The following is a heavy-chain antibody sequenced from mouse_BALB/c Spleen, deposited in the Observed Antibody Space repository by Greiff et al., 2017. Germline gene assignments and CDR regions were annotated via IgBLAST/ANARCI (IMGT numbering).Heavy chain of an antibody. CDR1: GYSITSDYA. V-gene: IGHV3-2*02. CDR3: ARRGYGNYADYAMDY. Sequence: VQLQQSGPGLVKPSQSLSLTCTVTGYSITSDYAWNWIRQFPGNKLEWMGYISYSGSTSYNPSLKSRISITRDTSKNQFFLQLNSVTTEDTATYYCARRGYGNYADYAMDYWGQGTSVTVSS. J-gene: IGHJ4*01. CDR2: ISYSGST. D-gene: IGHD2-10*02.